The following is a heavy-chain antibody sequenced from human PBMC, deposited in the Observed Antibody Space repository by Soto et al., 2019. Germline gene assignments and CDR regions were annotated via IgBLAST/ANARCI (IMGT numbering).Heavy chain of an antibody. V-gene: IGHV3-30*18. D-gene: IGHD6-6*01. CDR1: GFTFSSYG. Sequence: QVQLVESGGGVVQPGRSLRLSCAASGFTFSSYGMHWVRQAPGKGLEWVAVISYDGSNKYYADSVKGRFTISRDNSKNTLYLQMTSLRAEDTAVYYCAKGDGYSSSALLDYWGQGTLVTVSS. J-gene: IGHJ4*02. CDR3: AKGDGYSSSALLDY. CDR2: ISYDGSNK.